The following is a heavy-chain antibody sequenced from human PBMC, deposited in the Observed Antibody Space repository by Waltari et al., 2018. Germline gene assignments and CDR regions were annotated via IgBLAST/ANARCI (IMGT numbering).Heavy chain of an antibody. CDR1: GYNFTTSD. Sequence: QVHLVQSGAEVKKPGASVKVSCKASGYNFTTSDINWVRQATGQGLEWMGRFITILASANYAQKFQGRVTITVDKSTSTAYMELSSLRSDDTAVYYCARGDTAMVGDAFDIWGQGTMVTVSS. V-gene: IGHV1-69*09. CDR2: FITILASA. CDR3: ARGDTAMVGDAFDI. D-gene: IGHD5-18*01. J-gene: IGHJ3*02.